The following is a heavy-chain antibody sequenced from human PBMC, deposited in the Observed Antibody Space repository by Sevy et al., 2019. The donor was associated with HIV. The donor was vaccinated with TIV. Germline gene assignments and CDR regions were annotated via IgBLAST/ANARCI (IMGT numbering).Heavy chain of an antibody. Sequence: ETLSLTCTVSDGSMSSYYWSWIRQPPGKGLEWIGYIYYNGNTNYNPSLESRVTMSIHTSMKQFSLKLRSVTTADTAMYYCARGTRDGYNLYFDSWGQGTLVTVSS. CDR2: IYYNGNT. V-gene: IGHV4-59*01. J-gene: IGHJ4*02. CDR1: DGSMSSYY. CDR3: ARGTRDGYNLYFDS. D-gene: IGHD5-12*01.